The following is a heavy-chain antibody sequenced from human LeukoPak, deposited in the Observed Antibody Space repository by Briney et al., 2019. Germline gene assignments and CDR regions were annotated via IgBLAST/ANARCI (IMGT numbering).Heavy chain of an antibody. J-gene: IGHJ6*02. Sequence: GASVKVSCKASGYTFTGYYMHWVRQAPGQGLEWMGWINPNSGGTNYAQKFQGWVTMTRDTSISTAYMELSRLRSDDTAVYYCARDSSIAAAAADYYYYYGMDVWGQGTTVTVSS. CDR2: INPNSGGT. CDR1: GYTFTGYY. V-gene: IGHV1-2*04. D-gene: IGHD6-13*01. CDR3: ARDSSIAAAAADYYYYYGMDV.